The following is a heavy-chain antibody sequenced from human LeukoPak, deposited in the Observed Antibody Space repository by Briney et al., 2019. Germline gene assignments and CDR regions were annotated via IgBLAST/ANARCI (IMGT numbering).Heavy chain of an antibody. D-gene: IGHD1-1*01. V-gene: IGHV4-39*01. J-gene: IGHJ5*02. CDR3: AKHGGYTWNPGGDYFDP. CDR2: IYYSGST. CDR1: GVSIDSSSRY. Sequence: SETLSLTCTVSGVSIDSSSRYWAWIRQSPGKGLEWIGSIYYSGSTYYSLSLRSRAVISVDTSKSQFSLELTSVTAADTAVYFCAKHGGYTWNPGGDYFDPWGQGILVTVSS.